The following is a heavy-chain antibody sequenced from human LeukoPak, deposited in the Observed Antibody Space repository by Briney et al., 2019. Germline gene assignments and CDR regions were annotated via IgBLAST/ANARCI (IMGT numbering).Heavy chain of an antibody. CDR3: AREADIVVVPAATTAHYYYGMDV. D-gene: IGHD2-2*01. CDR2: MNPNSGNT. J-gene: IGHJ6*02. CDR1: GYTFTSYD. Sequence: ASVKVSCKASGYTFTSYDINWVRQATGQGLEWMGWMNPNSGNTGYAQKFQGRVTTTRNTSISTAYMELSSLRSEDTAVYYCAREADIVVVPAATTAHYYYGMDVWGQGTTVTVSS. V-gene: IGHV1-8*01.